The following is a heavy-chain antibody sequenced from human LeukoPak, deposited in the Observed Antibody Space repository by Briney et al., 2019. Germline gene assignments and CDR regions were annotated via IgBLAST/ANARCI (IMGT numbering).Heavy chain of an antibody. V-gene: IGHV1-69*05. CDR2: IIPIFGTA. D-gene: IGHD6-19*01. J-gene: IGHJ5*02. CDR1: GGTFSSYA. CDR3: ASSPPMPLSSGWYENWFDP. Sequence: GASVKVSCKASGGTFSSYAISWVRQAPGQGLEWMGGIIPIFGTANYAQKFQGRVTMTRDMSTSTVYMELSSLRSEDTAVYYCASSPPMPLSSGWYENWFDPWGQGTLVTVSS.